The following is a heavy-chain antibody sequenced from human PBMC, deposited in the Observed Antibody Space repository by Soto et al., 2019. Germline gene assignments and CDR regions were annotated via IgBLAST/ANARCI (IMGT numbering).Heavy chain of an antibody. CDR1: GFTFSNFW. CDR3: ASDSPEGAGEYYHSVMDV. Sequence: EVQLVESGGGLVQPGGSPRLSCAASGFTFSNFWMTWVRQAPGKGLEWVANIKQDGSEKYYVDSVKGRFSISRDNAKNSMELQRNRLRVEYAAVYYCASDSPEGAGEYYHSVMDVGGRGTPVTFS. J-gene: IGHJ6*02. D-gene: IGHD1-26*01. CDR2: IKQDGSEK. V-gene: IGHV3-7*01.